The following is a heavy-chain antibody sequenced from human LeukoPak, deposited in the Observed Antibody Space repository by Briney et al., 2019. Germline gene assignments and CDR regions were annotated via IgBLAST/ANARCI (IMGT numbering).Heavy chain of an antibody. D-gene: IGHD5-24*01. CDR1: GGSINNDY. J-gene: IGHJ4*02. Sequence: SETLSLTCTVSGGSINNDYWSWIRQPPGNGLERIGYMYYSGSTNYNPSLKSRVTISVDTSKNQFSLRLSSVTAADTAVYYCARDVGGGWLQSWGQGTLVTVSS. CDR2: MYYSGST. V-gene: IGHV4-59*01. CDR3: ARDVGGGWLQS.